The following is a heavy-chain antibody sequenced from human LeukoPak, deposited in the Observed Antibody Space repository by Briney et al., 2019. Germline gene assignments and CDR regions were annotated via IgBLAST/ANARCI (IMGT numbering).Heavy chain of an antibody. CDR1: GFTFSSYA. J-gene: IGHJ4*02. CDR3: ARRSSGSPPYYFGY. D-gene: IGHD1-26*01. CDR2: INSDGGST. V-gene: IGHV3-74*01. Sequence: GGSLRLSCAASGFTFSSYAMSWVRQAPGKGLEWVSRINSDGGSTSYADSVKGRFTISRDNARNTLYLQMNSLRAEDTAVYYCARRSSGSPPYYFGYWGQGTLVTVSS.